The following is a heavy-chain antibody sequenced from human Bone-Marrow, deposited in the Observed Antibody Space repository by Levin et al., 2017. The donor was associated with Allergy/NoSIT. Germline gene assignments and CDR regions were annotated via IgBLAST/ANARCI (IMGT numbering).Heavy chain of an antibody. Sequence: SQTLSLTCAISVDTVSNNIAAWHWIRQSPSRGLEWLGRTYYRSKWYYDYAVSVKSRITISPDTSKNQLSLQLNSVTPEDTAVYFCARDPGVNAFDIWGQGTMVTVSS. CDR2: TYYRSKWYY. J-gene: IGHJ3*02. CDR1: VDTVSNNIAA. V-gene: IGHV6-1*01. D-gene: IGHD3-10*01. CDR3: ARDPGVNAFDI.